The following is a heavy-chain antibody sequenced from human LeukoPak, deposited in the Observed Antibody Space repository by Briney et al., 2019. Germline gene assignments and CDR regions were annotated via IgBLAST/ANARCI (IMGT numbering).Heavy chain of an antibody. CDR1: SYSISSGYY. CDR2: IYHSGNT. V-gene: IGHV4-38-2*02. Sequence: SETLSLTCTVSSYSISSGYYWGWIRPPPGKGLEWIGNIYHSGNTYYKPSLKGRVTISVDTSKNQFSLKLSSVTAADTAVYYCARVTSRLGVCDYWGQGTLVTVSS. D-gene: IGHD2-8*01. CDR3: ARVTSRLGVCDY. J-gene: IGHJ4*02.